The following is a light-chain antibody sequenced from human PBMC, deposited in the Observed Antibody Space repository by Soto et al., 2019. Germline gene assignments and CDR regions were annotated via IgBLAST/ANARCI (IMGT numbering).Light chain of an antibody. CDR2: DAS. CDR1: QDIRNY. Sequence: DIQMTQSPSSLSASVGDRVTITCQASQDIRNYLNWYQQKPGKAPKLLIYDASNLETGVPSRFSGSGSGTDFTFTISSLQPEDIATYYCQQYDNLPLPVGGGTKVEIK. J-gene: IGKJ4*01. CDR3: QQYDNLPLP. V-gene: IGKV1-33*01.